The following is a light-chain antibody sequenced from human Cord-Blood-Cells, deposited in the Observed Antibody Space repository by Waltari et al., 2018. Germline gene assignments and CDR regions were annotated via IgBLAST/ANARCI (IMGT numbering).Light chain of an antibody. V-gene: IGKV3-15*01. CDR2: GAS. J-gene: IGKJ4*01. Sequence: EIVMTQSPATLCVSPGERATLSCRASQSVSSNIAWYQQKPGQAPRLLIYGASTRATGIPARFSGSGSGTEFTLTISSLQSEDFAVYYCQQYNNWPPLTFGGGTKVEIK. CDR1: QSVSSN. CDR3: QQYNNWPPLT.